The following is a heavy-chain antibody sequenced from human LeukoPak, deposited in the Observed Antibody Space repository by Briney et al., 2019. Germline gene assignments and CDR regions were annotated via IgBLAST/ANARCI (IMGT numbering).Heavy chain of an antibody. D-gene: IGHD6-19*01. V-gene: IGHV3-48*04. CDR3: ARDRAFYSSGWYLLDY. CDR2: ISSSSSTI. Sequence: GGSLRLSCAASGFTFSSYSMNWVRQAPGKGLEWVSYISSSSSTIYYADSVKGRFTISRDNAKNSLYLQMNSLRAEDTAVYYSARDRAFYSSGWYLLDYWGQGTLVTVSS. CDR1: GFTFSSYS. J-gene: IGHJ4*02.